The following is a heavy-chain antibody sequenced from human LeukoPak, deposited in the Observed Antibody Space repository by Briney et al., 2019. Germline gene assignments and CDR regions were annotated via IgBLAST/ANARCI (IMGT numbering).Heavy chain of an antibody. CDR3: ADAMVAGGFQYFRH. CDR1: GYTFTNYV. CDR2: INGGNANT. V-gene: IGHV1-3*01. D-gene: IGHD6-19*01. J-gene: IGHJ1*01. Sequence: ASVKVSCKTSGYTFTNYVMHWMRQAPGQRLEWMGWINGGNANTQYSQKFQGRVTFTRDTSTSTGYMELSSLISEDTAVYYCADAMVAGGFQYFRHWGQGTLVTVSS.